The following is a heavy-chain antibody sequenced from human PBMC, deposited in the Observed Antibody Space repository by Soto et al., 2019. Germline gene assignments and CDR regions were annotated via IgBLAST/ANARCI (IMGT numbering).Heavy chain of an antibody. D-gene: IGHD3-16*01. CDR2: ISANGANT. Sequence: EVQLVESGGALVQSGGSLRLSCAASGFTFSKHGMNWVRQAPGKGLEWVSYISANGANTYYPDSMKGRFTISRDNVKNSLYLQVNSLRDEDTAVYYCARGDYAGWDFDYWGQGTLVTVSS. CDR3: ARGDYAGWDFDY. V-gene: IGHV3-48*02. J-gene: IGHJ4*02. CDR1: GFTFSKHG.